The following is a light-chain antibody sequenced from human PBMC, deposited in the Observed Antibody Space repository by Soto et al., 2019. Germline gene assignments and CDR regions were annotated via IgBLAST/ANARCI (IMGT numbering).Light chain of an antibody. CDR3: QQYNTFPLT. J-gene: IGKJ4*01. CDR1: PSISTW. Sequence: DIQMTQSPSTLSASVGDRVTITCRASPSISTWLAWYQQKPGKAPKLLIYKASSLESGAPSRFSGSGSGTEFTLTISSLQPDDFATYYCQQYNTFPLTFGGGTTVEIK. CDR2: KAS. V-gene: IGKV1-5*03.